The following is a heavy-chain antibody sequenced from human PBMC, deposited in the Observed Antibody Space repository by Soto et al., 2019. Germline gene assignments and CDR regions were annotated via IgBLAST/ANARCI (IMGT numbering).Heavy chain of an antibody. CDR2: ISSSSSTI. D-gene: IGHD2-2*01. Sequence: EVQLVESGGGLVQPGGSLRLSCAASGFTFSSYSMNWVRQAPGKGLEWVSYISSSSSTIYYADSVKGRFTISRDNAKNSLDLQMNSLRAEDTAVYYCAREEGVVPAATFDYWGQGTLVTVSS. CDR1: GFTFSSYS. J-gene: IGHJ4*02. CDR3: AREEGVVPAATFDY. V-gene: IGHV3-48*01.